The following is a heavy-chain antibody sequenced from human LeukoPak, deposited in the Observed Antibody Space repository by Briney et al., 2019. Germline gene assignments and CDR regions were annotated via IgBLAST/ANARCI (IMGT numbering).Heavy chain of an antibody. J-gene: IGHJ6*02. Sequence: GRSLRLSCAASGFTFSSHGMHWVRQAPGKGLEWVAVISDDGRTEYYADSVKGRFTISRDNAKNSLYLQMDSLRAEDTAVYYCARDLVVVGSYFYYGMDVWGQGTTVTVSS. D-gene: IGHD2-21*01. CDR2: ISDDGRTE. CDR3: ARDLVVVGSYFYYGMDV. V-gene: IGHV3-30*03. CDR1: GFTFSSHG.